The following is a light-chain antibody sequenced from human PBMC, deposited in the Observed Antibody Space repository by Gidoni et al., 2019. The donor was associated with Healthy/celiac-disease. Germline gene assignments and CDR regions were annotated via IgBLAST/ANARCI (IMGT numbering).Light chain of an antibody. J-gene: IGKJ1*01. CDR3: QQSYSTLWT. CDR1: QSISSY. V-gene: IGKV1-39*01. CDR2: AAS. Sequence: DIQRTQSPSSLSASVGDRVTITCRASQSISSYLNWYQQKPGKAPKLLIYAASSLQSGVPSRFSGSGSGTDFTLTISSLQPEDFATYYCQQSYSTLWTFXXXTKVEIK.